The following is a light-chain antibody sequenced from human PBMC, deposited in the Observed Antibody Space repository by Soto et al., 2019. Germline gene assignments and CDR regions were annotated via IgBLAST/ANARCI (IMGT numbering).Light chain of an antibody. Sequence: SVLTQPASVSGSPGQSITISCTGTSSGVGGYDYVSWYQLHPGKAPKLMVFEVSNRPSGVSYRFSGSKSGNTASLTISGLQAEDEADYFFSSYSISTAYLFGTGTKLTVL. J-gene: IGLJ1*01. V-gene: IGLV2-14*01. CDR3: SSYSISTAYL. CDR2: EVS. CDR1: SSGVGGYDY.